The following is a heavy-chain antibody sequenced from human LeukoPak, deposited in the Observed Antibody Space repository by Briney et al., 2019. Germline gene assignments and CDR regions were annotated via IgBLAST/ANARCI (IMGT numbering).Heavy chain of an antibody. V-gene: IGHV3-73*01. CDR2: IRTKGHTYAT. D-gene: IGHD4-17*01. CDR3: SRGARDADYETWFNP. J-gene: IGHJ5*02. Sequence: TGGSLRLSCAASGFTFSGSSMHCVRQASGKGLEWVGRIRTKGHTYATAYAASVKGRFIISRDDSKNTTYLQMNSLKTEDTAVYYCSRGARDADYETWFNPWGRGTLVTVYS. CDR1: GFTFSGSS.